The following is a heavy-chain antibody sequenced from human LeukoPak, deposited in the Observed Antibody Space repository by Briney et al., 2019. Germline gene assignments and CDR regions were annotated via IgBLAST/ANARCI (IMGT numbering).Heavy chain of an antibody. V-gene: IGHV3-21*01. D-gene: IGHD3-10*01. CDR1: GFTFSSYT. Sequence: GEALRLSCAASGFTFSSYTMNWVRQAPGKGLEWISSISPTGASTFHTDSVRGRFTISRDNAKNSLFLQMNGLRADDTAVYYCVRDLVGESGAGGYWGQGILVTVSS. CDR3: VRDLVGESGAGGY. CDR2: ISPTGAST. J-gene: IGHJ4*02.